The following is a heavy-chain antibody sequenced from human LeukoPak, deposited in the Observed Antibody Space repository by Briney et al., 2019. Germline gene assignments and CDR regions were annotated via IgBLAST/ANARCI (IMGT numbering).Heavy chain of an antibody. CDR3: AKDDRWLQFCC. CDR2: IIPSGHTT. D-gene: IGHD5-24*01. Sequence: GGSLRLSCAASGFTFSSRGMNWVRQAPGKGLEWVSGIIPSGHTTYYADSVRGRFTISRDNSRNTLYLQMNSLRAEDTAVYYCAKDDRWLQFCCWGQGTLVTVSA. CDR1: GFTFSSRG. V-gene: IGHV3-23*01. J-gene: IGHJ4*02.